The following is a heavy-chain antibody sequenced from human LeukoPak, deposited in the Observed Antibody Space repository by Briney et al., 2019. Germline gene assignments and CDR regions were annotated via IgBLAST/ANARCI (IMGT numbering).Heavy chain of an antibody. Sequence: PGGSLRLSCAASGFTFSSCAMSWVRQAPGKGLEWVGRIKSKTDGGTTDYAAPVKGRFTISRDDSKNTLYLQMNSLRTEDTAVYYCTTGGTVTFDYWGQGTLVTVSS. D-gene: IGHD4-17*01. J-gene: IGHJ4*02. CDR3: TTGGTVTFDY. CDR2: IKSKTDGGTT. CDR1: GFTFSSCA. V-gene: IGHV3-15*01.